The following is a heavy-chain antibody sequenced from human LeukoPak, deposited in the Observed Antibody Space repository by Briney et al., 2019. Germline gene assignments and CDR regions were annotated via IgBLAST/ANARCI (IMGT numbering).Heavy chain of an antibody. CDR2: IYDRGTT. CDR1: GGSINTYY. V-gene: IGHV4-59*01. Sequence: SETLSLTCTVSGGSINTYYWSWIRQPPGKGLEWIGFIYDRGTTNYNPSLKSRVTISVGTSKNHFSLKLSSVTAADTAVYYCARGWSSSWYPDYWGQGILVTVSS. CDR3: ARGWSSSWYPDY. J-gene: IGHJ4*02. D-gene: IGHD6-13*01.